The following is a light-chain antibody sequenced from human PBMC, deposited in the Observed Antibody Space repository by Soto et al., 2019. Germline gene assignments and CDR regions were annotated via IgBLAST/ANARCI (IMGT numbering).Light chain of an antibody. CDR1: QSLTTRN. CDR3: QQYASSPET. Sequence: EIVLTQSPGTLSLSPGERATLSCRASQSLTTRNLAWYQHIPGQPPRLLIYCASSRVSGIPDRFSGSVSGTDFTLTISGLEPEDSAVYYCQQYASSPETFGQGTKVEIK. J-gene: IGKJ1*01. V-gene: IGKV3-20*01. CDR2: CAS.